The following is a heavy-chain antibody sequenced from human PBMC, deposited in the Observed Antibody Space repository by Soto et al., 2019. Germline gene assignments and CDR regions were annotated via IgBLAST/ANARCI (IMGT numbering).Heavy chain of an antibody. J-gene: IGHJ4*02. Sequence: QLQLQESGPGLVKPSETLSLTCTVSGGSISSSSYYWGWIRQPPGKGLEWIGSIYYSGSTYYNPSLKSRVTISVDTSKNQFSLKLSSVTAADTAVYYCARQEHDYIWGSYRADYWGQGTLVTVSS. CDR3: ARQEHDYIWGSYRADY. V-gene: IGHV4-39*01. CDR2: IYYSGST. CDR1: GGSISSSSYY. D-gene: IGHD3-16*02.